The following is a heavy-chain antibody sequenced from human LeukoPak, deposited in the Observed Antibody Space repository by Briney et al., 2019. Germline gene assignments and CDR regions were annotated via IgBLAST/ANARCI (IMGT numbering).Heavy chain of an antibody. V-gene: IGHV1-2*02. CDR3: ARDRTYWAGLYDY. CDR2: INPNSGGT. D-gene: IGHD2-21*01. J-gene: IGHJ4*02. Sequence: ASVKVSCKASGYTFTDYYIHWVRQAPGQGLEWMGWINPNSGGTNYAQKFQGRVTMTRDTSISTAYMELSRLRSDDTAVYYCARDRTYWAGLYDYWGQGTLVTVSS. CDR1: GYTFTDYY.